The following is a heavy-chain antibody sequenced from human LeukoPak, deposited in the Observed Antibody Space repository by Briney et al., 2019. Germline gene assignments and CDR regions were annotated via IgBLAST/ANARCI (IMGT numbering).Heavy chain of an antibody. J-gene: IGHJ4*02. CDR1: GYSISSGYY. Sequence: SETLSLTCTVSGYSISSGYYWGWIRQPPGKGLEWIGSIYHSGSTYYNPSLKSRVTISVDTSKNQFSLKLSSVTAADTAVYYCARVRLLWFGESDYWGQGTLVTVSS. CDR3: ARVRLLWFGESDY. CDR2: IYHSGST. D-gene: IGHD3-10*01. V-gene: IGHV4-38-2*02.